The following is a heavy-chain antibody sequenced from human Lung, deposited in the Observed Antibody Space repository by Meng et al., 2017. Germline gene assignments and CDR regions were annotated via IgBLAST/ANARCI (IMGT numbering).Heavy chain of an antibody. CDR1: GGSFSDYY. Sequence: QVQTLQGGAGLFKPSETLSLTCVVSGGSFSDYYWSWIRQPPGKGLEWIGEINHSGSTNYNPSPESRATISVDTSQNNLSLKLSSVTAADSAVYYCARGPTTMAHDFDYWGQGTLVTVSS. J-gene: IGHJ4*02. CDR3: ARGPTTMAHDFDY. V-gene: IGHV4-34*01. D-gene: IGHD4-11*01. CDR2: INHSGST.